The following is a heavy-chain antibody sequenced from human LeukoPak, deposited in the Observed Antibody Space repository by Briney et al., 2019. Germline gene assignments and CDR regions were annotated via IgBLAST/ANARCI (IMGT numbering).Heavy chain of an antibody. CDR3: ARHFDAYYDFWSTYGMDV. J-gene: IGHJ6*02. CDR2: INHSGST. V-gene: IGHV4-34*01. Sequence: SETLSLTCAVYGGSFSGYYWSWIRQPPGKGLEWIGEINHSGSTNYNPSLKSRVTISVDTSKNQFSLKLSSVTAADTAVYYCARHFDAYYDFWSTYGMDVWGQGTTVTVSS. D-gene: IGHD3-3*01. CDR1: GGSFSGYY.